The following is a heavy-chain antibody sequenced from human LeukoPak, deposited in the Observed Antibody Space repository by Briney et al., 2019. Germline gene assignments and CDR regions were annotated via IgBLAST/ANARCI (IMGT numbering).Heavy chain of an antibody. CDR3: ARDHGIGGPFDY. J-gene: IGHJ4*02. CDR1: GFTFSSYS. V-gene: IGHV3-48*01. CDR2: ISSRSSTI. D-gene: IGHD3-3*01. Sequence: GGSLRLSCAASGFTFSSYSMNWVRQAPGKGLEWISYISSRSSTIYYADSVKGRFTTSRDNDKNSLYLQMNSLRAEDTAVYYCARDHGIGGPFDYWGQGTLVTVSS.